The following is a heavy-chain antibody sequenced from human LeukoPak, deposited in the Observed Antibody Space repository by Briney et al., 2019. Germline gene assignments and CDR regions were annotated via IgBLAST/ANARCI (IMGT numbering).Heavy chain of an antibody. CDR1: GFTVSNYG. J-gene: IGHJ2*01. D-gene: IGHD4-17*01. CDR3: AKRVAGKTTVTTAYWYFDL. CDR2: ITGSGANI. Sequence: QPGGSLRLSCAASGFTVSNYGMSWVRQAPGKGREWVSSITGSGANIFYADSVKGRFTISRDNSKNTLYLQMSSLRAEDTAVYYCAKRVAGKTTVTTAYWYFDLWGRGTLVTVSS. V-gene: IGHV3-23*01.